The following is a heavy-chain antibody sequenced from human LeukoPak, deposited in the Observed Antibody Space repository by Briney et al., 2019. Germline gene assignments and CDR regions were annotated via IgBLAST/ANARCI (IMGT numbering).Heavy chain of an antibody. D-gene: IGHD6-13*01. Sequence: GGSLRLSCAASGFTFSSYAMHWVRQAPGKGLEWVAVISYDGSNKYYADSAKGRFTISRDNAKNSLYLQMNSLRAEDTAVCYCARYSSSWYYYYGMDVWGQGTTVTVSS. CDR1: GFTFSSYA. V-gene: IGHV3-30-3*01. CDR3: ARYSSSWYYYYGMDV. CDR2: ISYDGSNK. J-gene: IGHJ6*02.